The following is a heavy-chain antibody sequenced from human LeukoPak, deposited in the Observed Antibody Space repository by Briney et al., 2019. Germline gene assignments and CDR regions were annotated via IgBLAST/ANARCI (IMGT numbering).Heavy chain of an antibody. Sequence: SETLSLTCTVSNGSMSSYYWTWLRQPAGKGLEWLGRIYTSGNTNYNPSLQSRVTMSLDTSKNQFSLQLSSVTAADTAVYYCARVLIIRGSYGWFDPWGQGTLVTVSS. CDR1: NGSMSSYY. D-gene: IGHD3-16*01. J-gene: IGHJ5*02. CDR3: ARVLIIRGSYGWFDP. V-gene: IGHV4-4*07. CDR2: IYTSGNT.